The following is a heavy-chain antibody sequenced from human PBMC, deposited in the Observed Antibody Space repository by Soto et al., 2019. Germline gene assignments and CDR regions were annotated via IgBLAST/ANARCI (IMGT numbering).Heavy chain of an antibody. CDR3: ARQWGGYYDSSGYYGFDAFDI. Sequence: GESLKISCKGSGYSFTSYWIGWVRQMPGKGLEWMGIIYPGDSDTRYSPSFQGQVTISADKSISTAYLQWSSLKASDTAMYYCARQWGGYYDSSGYYGFDAFDIWGQGTMVTVSS. D-gene: IGHD3-22*01. CDR1: GYSFTSYW. V-gene: IGHV5-51*01. CDR2: IYPGDSDT. J-gene: IGHJ3*02.